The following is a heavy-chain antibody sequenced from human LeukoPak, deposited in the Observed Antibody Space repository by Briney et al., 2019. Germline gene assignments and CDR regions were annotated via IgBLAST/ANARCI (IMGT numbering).Heavy chain of an antibody. CDR3: ARDMDSGPDFFDY. V-gene: IGHV1-2*02. J-gene: IGHJ4*02. CDR1: GYTFTSYA. CDR2: INPHSGGT. D-gene: IGHD1-26*01. Sequence: GASVKVSCKASGYTFTSYAMNWVRQAPGQGLEWMGWINPHSGGTDHAQKFQGRVTMTRDTSISTAYMEPSRLRSDDTAVYYCARDMDSGPDFFDYWGLGTLVTVSS.